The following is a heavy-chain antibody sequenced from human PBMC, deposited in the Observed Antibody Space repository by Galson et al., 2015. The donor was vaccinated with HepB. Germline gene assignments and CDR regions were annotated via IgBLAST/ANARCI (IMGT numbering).Heavy chain of an antibody. J-gene: IGHJ5*02. CDR3: AKDFGYCSSTSCSLANWFDP. CDR2: IYSGGTT. Sequence: LRLSCAASGFTVSNNYMSWVRQAPGKGLEWVSVIYSGGTTYYADSVKGRFTISRDNSKNTLYLQMNSLRAEDTAVYYCAKDFGYCSSTSCSLANWFDPWGQGTLVTVSS. V-gene: IGHV3-66*01. CDR1: GFTVSNNY. D-gene: IGHD2-2*01.